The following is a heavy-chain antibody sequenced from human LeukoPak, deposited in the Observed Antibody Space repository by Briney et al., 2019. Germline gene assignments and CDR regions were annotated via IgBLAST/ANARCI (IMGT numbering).Heavy chain of an antibody. J-gene: IGHJ4*02. V-gene: IGHV3-30*04. CDR1: GFTFSSYA. D-gene: IGHD4-17*01. CDR3: ARVSSVVTKPSDY. CDR2: ISYDGSNK. Sequence: GGSLRLSCAASGFTFSSYAMHWVRQAPGKGLEWVAVISYDGSNKYYADSVKGRFTISRDNSKNTLYLQMNSLRAEDTAVYYCARVSSVVTKPSDYWGQGTLVTVSS.